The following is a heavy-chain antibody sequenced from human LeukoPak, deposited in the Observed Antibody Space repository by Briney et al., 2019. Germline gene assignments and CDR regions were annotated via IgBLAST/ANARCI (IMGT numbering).Heavy chain of an antibody. Sequence: ASVKVSCKASGYTFTSYYMHWVRQAPGQGLEWMGIINPSGGSTSYAQKFQGRVTMTRDTSTSTVYMELSSLRSEDTAVYYCARDRPAPEYCSSTSCYVDYWGQGTLVTVSS. CDR1: GYTFTSYY. J-gene: IGHJ4*02. CDR2: INPSGGST. V-gene: IGHV1-46*01. CDR3: ARDRPAPEYCSSTSCYVDY. D-gene: IGHD2-2*01.